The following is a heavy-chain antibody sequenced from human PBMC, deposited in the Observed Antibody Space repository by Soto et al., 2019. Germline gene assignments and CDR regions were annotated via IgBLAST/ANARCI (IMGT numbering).Heavy chain of an antibody. Sequence: SVKVSCEASGYTFTSYDMHWVRQAPGQGLEWMGIINPSGGSTSYAQKFQGRVTMTRDTSTSTVYMELSGLRSEDTAVYYCARDHARCIAVAGGLSWGQGALVTVS. CDR2: INPSGGST. CDR3: ARDHARCIAVAGGLS. V-gene: IGHV1-46*01. D-gene: IGHD6-19*01. J-gene: IGHJ1*01. CDR1: GYTFTSYD.